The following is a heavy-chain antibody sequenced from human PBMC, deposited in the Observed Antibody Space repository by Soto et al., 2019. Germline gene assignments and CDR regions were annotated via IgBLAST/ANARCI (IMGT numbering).Heavy chain of an antibody. J-gene: IGHJ6*03. CDR3: AREYYDFWSGYRAYYYYMDV. Sequence: SVKVSCKASGGTFSSYTISWVRQAPGQGLEWMGRIIPILGIANYAQKFQGRVTITADKSTSTAYMELSSLRSEDTAVYYCAREYYDFWSGYRAYYYYMDVWGKGTTVTVSS. CDR2: IIPILGIA. CDR1: GGTFSSYT. D-gene: IGHD3-3*01. V-gene: IGHV1-69*04.